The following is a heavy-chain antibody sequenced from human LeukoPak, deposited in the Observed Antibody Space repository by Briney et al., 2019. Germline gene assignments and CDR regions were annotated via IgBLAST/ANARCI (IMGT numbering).Heavy chain of an antibody. CDR2: ISGRGGST. CDR3: AKERLDSSGPLTKDAFDI. Sequence: GGSLRLSCAASGFTFSSYAMSWVRQAPGQGLEWVSAISGRGGSTYYADYVKGRFTIDRDNSNNTLYLQMNSQRAEDTAVYYCAKERLDSSGPLTKDAFDIWGQGRMVRVSS. J-gene: IGHJ3*02. CDR1: GFTFSSYA. V-gene: IGHV3-23*01. D-gene: IGHD3-22*01.